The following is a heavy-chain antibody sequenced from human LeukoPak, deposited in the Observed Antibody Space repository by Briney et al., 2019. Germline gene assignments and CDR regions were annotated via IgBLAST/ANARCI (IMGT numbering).Heavy chain of an antibody. CDR2: INHSGST. V-gene: IGHV4-34*01. Sequence: PSETLSLTCAVYGGSFSGYYWSWIRQPPGKGLEWIGEINHSGSTNYNPSLKSRVTISVDTSKNQFSLKLSSVTAADTAVYSCARVGARRYGDPTWFDYWGQGTLVTVSS. D-gene: IGHD4-17*01. CDR1: GGSFSGYY. J-gene: IGHJ4*02. CDR3: ARVGARRYGDPTWFDY.